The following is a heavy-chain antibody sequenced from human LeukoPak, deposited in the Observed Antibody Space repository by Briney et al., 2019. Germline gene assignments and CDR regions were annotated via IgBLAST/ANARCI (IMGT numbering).Heavy chain of an antibody. CDR1: GGSISSSNW. CDR2: IYHSGST. J-gene: IGHJ4*02. CDR3: ARASAGYSYGFDY. D-gene: IGHD5-18*01. Sequence: SGTLSLTCAVSGGSISSSNWWSWVRQPPGKGLGWIGEIYHSGSTNYNPSLKSRVTISVDKSKNQFSLKLSSVTAADTAVYYCARASAGYSYGFDYWGQGTLVTVSS. V-gene: IGHV4-4*02.